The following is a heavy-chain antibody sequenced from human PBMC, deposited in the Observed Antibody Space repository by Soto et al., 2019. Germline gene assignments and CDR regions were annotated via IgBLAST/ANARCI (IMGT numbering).Heavy chain of an antibody. D-gene: IGHD3-22*01. V-gene: IGHV3-21*01. CDR1: GFIFSSYS. Sequence: DVQLVESGGGLVNPGGSLRLSCAASGFIFSSYSMNWVRQAPGKGLEWVSCLSSSSSSIYYADSVRGRFTIYSDNAKSSLYLQMNSLRAEDTAVYYCASSPRCYDSSGPPVDYWGQGTLVTVPS. CDR2: LSSSSSSI. J-gene: IGHJ4*02. CDR3: ASSPRCYDSSGPPVDY.